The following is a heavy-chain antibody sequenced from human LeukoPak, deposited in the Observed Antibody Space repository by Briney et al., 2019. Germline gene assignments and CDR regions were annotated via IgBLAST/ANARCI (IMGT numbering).Heavy chain of an antibody. CDR2: ISGSGGST. Sequence: GGSLRLSCVASRFQFSSYAMSWVRQAPGKGLEWVSAISGSGGSTYYADSVKGRFTISRDNSKNTLYLQMNSLRAEDTAVYYCAKAYAIDGYDGSYYYYGMDVWGQGTTVTVSS. V-gene: IGHV3-23*01. CDR1: RFQFSSYA. D-gene: IGHD5-18*01. CDR3: AKAYAIDGYDGSYYYYGMDV. J-gene: IGHJ6*02.